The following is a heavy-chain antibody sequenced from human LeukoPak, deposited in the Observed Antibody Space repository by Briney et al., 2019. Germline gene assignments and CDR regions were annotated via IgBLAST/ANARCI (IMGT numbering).Heavy chain of an antibody. J-gene: IGHJ3*02. CDR1: GYSFTSYW. V-gene: IGHV5-51*01. D-gene: IGHD2-2*01. CDR2: IYPGDSDT. Sequence: GESLKISCKGSGYSFTSYWIGWVRQMSRKGLEWMGIIYPGDSDTRYSPSFQGQVTISADKSISTAYLQWSSLKASDTAMYYCASGYCSSPSCAHNAFDIWGQGTMVTVSS. CDR3: ASGYCSSPSCAHNAFDI.